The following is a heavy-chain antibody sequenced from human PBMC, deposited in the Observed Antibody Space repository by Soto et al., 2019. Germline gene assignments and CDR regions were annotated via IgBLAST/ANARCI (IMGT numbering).Heavy chain of an antibody. CDR1: GFTFSGYA. CDR3: AKEKDYDYVWGSSRYTSDY. J-gene: IGHJ4*02. CDR2: LSGGGGT. V-gene: IGHV3-23*01. Sequence: GSLRLSCAASGFTFSGYAMSWVRQAPGKGLEWVSGLSGGGGTLYADSVKGRFTISRDNSKNTLYLQMNSLRAEDAAIYYCAKEKDYDYVWGSSRYTSDYWGQGTLVTVSS. D-gene: IGHD3-16*02.